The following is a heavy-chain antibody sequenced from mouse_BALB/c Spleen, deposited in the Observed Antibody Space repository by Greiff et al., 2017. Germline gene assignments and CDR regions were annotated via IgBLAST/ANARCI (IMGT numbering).Heavy chain of an antibody. CDR1: GYTFTSYY. CDR2: INPSNGGT. J-gene: IGHJ3*01. CDR3: TRSGGNYGVFAY. Sequence: VQLQQPGAELVKPGASVKLSCKASGYTFTSYYMYWVKQRPGQGLEWIGGINPSNGGTNFNEKFKSKATLTVDKSSSTAYMQLSSLTSEDSAVYYCTRSGGNYGVFAYWGQGTLVTVSA. D-gene: IGHD2-1*01. V-gene: IGHV1S81*02.